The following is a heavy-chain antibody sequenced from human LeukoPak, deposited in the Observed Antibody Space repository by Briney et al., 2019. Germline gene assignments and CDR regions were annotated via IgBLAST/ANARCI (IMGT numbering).Heavy chain of an antibody. CDR2: IYTGGST. CDR3: ARDSHSGSYYRLDY. V-gene: IGHV3-53*01. Sequence: PGGSLRLSCAASGFIVSSSYMSWVRQAPGKGLEWVAVIYTGGSTYYADSVKGRFTISRDNSKNTLFLQMNSLRAEDTAVYYCARDSHSGSYYRLDYWGQGTLVTVSP. CDR1: GFIVSSSY. D-gene: IGHD1-26*01. J-gene: IGHJ4*02.